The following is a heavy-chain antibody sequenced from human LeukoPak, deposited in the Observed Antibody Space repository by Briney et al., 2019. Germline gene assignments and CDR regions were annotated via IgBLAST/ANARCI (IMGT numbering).Heavy chain of an antibody. D-gene: IGHD7-27*01. CDR1: GFTFSDSY. V-gene: IGHV3-11*04. Sequence: GESLRLSCAASGFTFSDSYMTWIRQAPGKGLEWVSYISNSGNTIYYADSVKGRFTISRDNAMSSLYLQMNSLRAEDTAVYYCGRGHWGLDYWGQGTLVTVSS. CDR2: ISNSGNTI. J-gene: IGHJ4*02. CDR3: GRGHWGLDY.